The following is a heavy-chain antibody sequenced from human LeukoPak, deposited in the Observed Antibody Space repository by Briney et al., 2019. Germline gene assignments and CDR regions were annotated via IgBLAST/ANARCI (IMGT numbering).Heavy chain of an antibody. J-gene: IGHJ4*02. Sequence: GGSLRLSCAASGFTFSSYWMNWARQAPGKGLEWVASINHKGNVNYYVDSVKGRFTISRDNAKNSLYLQMSNLRAEDTAVYYCARVRLSTTGTQWLRINDYWGQGTLVTVSS. CDR1: GFTFSSYW. CDR2: INHKGNVN. D-gene: IGHD5-12*01. V-gene: IGHV3-7*03. CDR3: ARVRLSTTGTQWLRINDY.